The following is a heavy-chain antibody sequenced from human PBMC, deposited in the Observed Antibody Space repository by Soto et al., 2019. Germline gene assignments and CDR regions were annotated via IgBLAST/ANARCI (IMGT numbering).Heavy chain of an antibody. CDR1: GGSISSGDYY. V-gene: IGHV4-30-4*01. CDR3: ARAVYGDLDY. J-gene: IGHJ4*02. CDR2: VYSSGTT. Sequence: SETLSLTCSVTGGSISSGDYYWTWIRQPPGKGLEFIGYVYSSGTTYYGPTLESRLSMSQDTPKNQFSLTLRSVTAADTAVYFCARAVYGDLDYWGQGIQVTVSS. D-gene: IGHD4-17*01.